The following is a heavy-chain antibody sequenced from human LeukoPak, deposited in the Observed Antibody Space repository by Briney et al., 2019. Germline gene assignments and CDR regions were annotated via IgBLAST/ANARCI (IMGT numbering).Heavy chain of an antibody. D-gene: IGHD6-6*01. CDR2: ISSSGNTI. CDR1: GFTFSSDE. J-gene: IGHJ4*02. Sequence: GGSLRLSCAASGFTFSSDEMNWVRQAPGKGLEWISYISSSGNTIYYADSVKGRFTISRDNAKSSLYLQMNSLTAEDTAVYYCATARPPPHYWGQGTLVTVSS. CDR3: ATARPPPHY. V-gene: IGHV3-48*03.